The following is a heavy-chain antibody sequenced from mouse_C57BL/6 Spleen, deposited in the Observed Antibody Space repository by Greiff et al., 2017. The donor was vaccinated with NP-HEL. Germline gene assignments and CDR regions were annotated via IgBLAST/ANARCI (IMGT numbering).Heavy chain of an antibody. Sequence: EVQLQQSGAELVKPGASVKLSCTASGFNIKDYYMHWVKQRTEQGLEWIGRIDPEDGETKYAAKFQGKATITADTSSNTAYLKLSSLTSEDTAVYYWARSGPSEGDYGSSGYFDVWGTGTTVTVSS. D-gene: IGHD1-1*01. V-gene: IGHV14-2*01. CDR3: ARSGPSEGDYGSSGYFDV. J-gene: IGHJ1*03. CDR2: IDPEDGET. CDR1: GFNIKDYY.